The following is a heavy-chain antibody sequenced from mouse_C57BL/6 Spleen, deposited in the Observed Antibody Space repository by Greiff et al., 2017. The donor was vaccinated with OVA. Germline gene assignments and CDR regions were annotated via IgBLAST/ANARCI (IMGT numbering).Heavy chain of an antibody. Sequence: EVQLQESGPGLVKPSQSLSLTCSVTGYSITSCYYWNWIRQFPGNKLEWMGYISYDGSNNYNPSLKNRISITRDTSKSQFFLKLNSVTTEDTATDYCARGDYGSTSRGFAYWGQGTLVTVSA. J-gene: IGHJ3*01. CDR1: GYSITSCYY. CDR2: ISYDGSN. V-gene: IGHV3-6*01. D-gene: IGHD1-1*01. CDR3: ARGDYGSTSRGFAY.